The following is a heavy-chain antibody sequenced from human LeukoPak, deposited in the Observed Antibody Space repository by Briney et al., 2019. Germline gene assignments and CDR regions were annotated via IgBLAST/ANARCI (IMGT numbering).Heavy chain of an antibody. J-gene: IGHJ4*02. CDR2: IIPIFGTA. V-gene: IGHV1-69*13. Sequence: GASVKVSCKASGYTFTSYGISWVRQAPGQGLEWMGGIIPIFGTANYAQKFQGRVTITADESTCTAYMELSSLRSEDTAVYYCARGRWFGELKGLWGQGTLVTVSS. CDR3: ARGRWFGELKGL. CDR1: GYTFTSYG. D-gene: IGHD3-10*01.